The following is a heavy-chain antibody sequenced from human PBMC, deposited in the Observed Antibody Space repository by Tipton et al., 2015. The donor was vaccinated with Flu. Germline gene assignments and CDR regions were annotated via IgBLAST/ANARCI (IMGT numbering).Heavy chain of an antibody. CDR1: GFAFSIDW. D-gene: IGHD5-24*01. V-gene: IGHV3-7*01. J-gene: IGHJ4*02. CDR3: ARAGWGGYNSRAS. CDR2: IKEDGSQK. Sequence: SLRLSCAASGFAFSIDWMSWVRQAPGKGLEWVANIKEDGSQKYYVDSVRGRFTTSRDNGKSLVYLQMDSLRVEDTATYYYARAGWGGYNSRASWGQGTQVIVSS.